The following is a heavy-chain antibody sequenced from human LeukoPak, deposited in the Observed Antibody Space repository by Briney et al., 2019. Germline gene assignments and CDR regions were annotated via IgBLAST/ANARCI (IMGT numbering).Heavy chain of an antibody. V-gene: IGHV3-48*01. CDR1: GFIFSGYS. Sequence: GGSLRLSCAASGFIFSGYSMNWVRQAPGKGLEWISYISSSSTTMYYADSVKGRFTISRDNSKNTLYLQMNSLRAEDTAVYYCARDQFGSSWTGYFDYRGQGTLVTVSS. D-gene: IGHD6-13*01. CDR3: ARDQFGSSWTGYFDY. CDR2: ISSSSTTM. J-gene: IGHJ4*02.